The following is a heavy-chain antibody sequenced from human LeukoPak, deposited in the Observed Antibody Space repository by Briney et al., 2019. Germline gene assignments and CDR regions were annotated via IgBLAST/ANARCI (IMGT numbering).Heavy chain of an antibody. V-gene: IGHV4-34*01. J-gene: IGHJ4*02. CDR1: GGSFSGYY. Sequence: SETLSLTCAVYGGSFSGYYWSWIRQPPGKGLEWIGSIYYSGSTYYNPSLKSRVTISVDTSKNQFSLKLSSVTAADTAVYYCARHDWVYWGQGTLVTVSS. CDR2: IYYSGST. CDR3: ARHDWVY. D-gene: IGHD2-21*01.